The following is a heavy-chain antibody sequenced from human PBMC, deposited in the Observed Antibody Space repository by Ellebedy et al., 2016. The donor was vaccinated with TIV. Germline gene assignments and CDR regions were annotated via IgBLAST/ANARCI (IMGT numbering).Heavy chain of an antibody. CDR3: ATDLGTRAFDL. J-gene: IGHJ3*01. V-gene: IGHV3-33*03. CDR2: LLTDGVEK. Sequence: PGGSLRLSCVASGFRITDLGMPWVRQAPGKGLEWVTVLLTDGVEKYYGASVKGRFTVSRDDSKNTLYLQMNNLRVDDTALYYCATDLGTRAFDLWGQGTMVTVSS. D-gene: IGHD1-1*01. CDR1: GFRITDLG.